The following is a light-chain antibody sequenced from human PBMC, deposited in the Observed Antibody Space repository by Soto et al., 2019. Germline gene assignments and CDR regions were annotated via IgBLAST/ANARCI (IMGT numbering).Light chain of an antibody. CDR3: SSYTSTNTYV. V-gene: IGLV2-18*02. J-gene: IGLJ1*01. Sequence: QSVLTQPPSVSGSPGQSVAISCTGTSRDVGSYNRVAWYQQPPGTAPKLIISEVNNRPSGVLDRLSGSKSGNTASLTFSGLQAEDEADYYCSSYTSTNTYVFGTGTKVTVL. CDR2: EVN. CDR1: SRDVGSYNR.